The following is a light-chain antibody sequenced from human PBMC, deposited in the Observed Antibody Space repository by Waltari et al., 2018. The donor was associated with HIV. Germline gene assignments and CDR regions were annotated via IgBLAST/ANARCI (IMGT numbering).Light chain of an antibody. CDR2: DTS. CDR1: QSVSIY. CDR3: QQRSNWPLT. Sequence: EIVLTQSPATLSLSPGERATLSCRASQSVSIYLAWYQQKPGQAPGLPIYDTSNRATGVPARFSGSGSGTDFTLTISSLELEDFAIYYCQQRSNWPLTFGGGTKVEIK. J-gene: IGKJ4*01. V-gene: IGKV3-11*01.